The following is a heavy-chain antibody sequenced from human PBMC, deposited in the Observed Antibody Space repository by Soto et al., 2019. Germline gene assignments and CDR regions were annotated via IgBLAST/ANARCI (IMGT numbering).Heavy chain of an antibody. CDR3: AKERGSCSGGSCYYYYYYGMDV. Sequence: GGSLRLSCAASGFTFSSYAMSWVRQAPGKGLEWVSAISGSGGSTYYADSVKGRFTISRDNSKNTLYLQMNSLRAEDTAVYYCAKERGSCSGGSCYYYYYYGMDVWGQGTTVTVSS. V-gene: IGHV3-23*01. D-gene: IGHD2-15*01. J-gene: IGHJ6*02. CDR1: GFTFSSYA. CDR2: ISGSGGST.